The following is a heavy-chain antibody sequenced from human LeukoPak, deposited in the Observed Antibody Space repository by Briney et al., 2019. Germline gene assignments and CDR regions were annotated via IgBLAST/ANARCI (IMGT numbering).Heavy chain of an antibody. Sequence: AETLSLTCAVYGGSFSGYYWSWIRQPPGKGLEWIGEINHSGSTNYNPSLKSRVTISVDTSKNQFSLKLSSVTAADTAVYYCARLMVDPWGQGTLVTVSS. CDR3: ARLMVDP. CDR2: INHSGST. D-gene: IGHD2-8*01. V-gene: IGHV4-34*01. J-gene: IGHJ5*02. CDR1: GGSFSGYY.